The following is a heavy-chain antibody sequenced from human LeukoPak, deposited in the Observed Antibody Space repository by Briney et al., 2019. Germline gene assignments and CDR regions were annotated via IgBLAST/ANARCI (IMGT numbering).Heavy chain of an antibody. CDR1: GFTFSDYY. CDR3: ARNSYAFDM. J-gene: IGHJ3*02. Sequence: GGSLRLSCAASGFTFSDYYMGWIRQPPGKGLEWVSYISTSTSYTNYADSVKGRFTISRDNAKNSLYLQMNGLRAEDTAVYYCARNSYAFDMWGQGTMVTVSS. V-gene: IGHV3-11*06. CDR2: ISTSTSYT.